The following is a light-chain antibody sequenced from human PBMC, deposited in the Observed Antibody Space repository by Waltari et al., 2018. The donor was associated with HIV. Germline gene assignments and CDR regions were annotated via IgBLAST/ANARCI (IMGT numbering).Light chain of an antibody. Sequence: SYELTQPPSVSVSPGQTARITCSGDLLPKQYASWYQQKPGQAPVVVISKDSERPSGIPERFSGSSSGTTVTLTISGVQAEDEADYYCQSADSSGTYAVFGGGTQLTVL. V-gene: IGLV3-25*03. CDR2: KDS. CDR3: QSADSSGTYAV. J-gene: IGLJ7*01. CDR1: LLPKQY.